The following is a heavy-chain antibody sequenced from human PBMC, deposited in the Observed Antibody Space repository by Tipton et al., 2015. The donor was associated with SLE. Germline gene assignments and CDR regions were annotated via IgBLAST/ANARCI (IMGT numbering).Heavy chain of an antibody. J-gene: IGHJ4*02. V-gene: IGHV4-34*01. CDR1: GASFNDYY. Sequence: LRLSCAVYGASFNDYYWSWIRQPPGKGLEWIGEINHSGNTNYNPSLKSRITISVDGSKNQLSLKLNSVTAADTAVYYCAGDPMVLDGITARTFDYWGQGTLVTVSS. CDR3: AGDPMVLDGITARTFDY. CDR2: INHSGNT. D-gene: IGHD6-6*01.